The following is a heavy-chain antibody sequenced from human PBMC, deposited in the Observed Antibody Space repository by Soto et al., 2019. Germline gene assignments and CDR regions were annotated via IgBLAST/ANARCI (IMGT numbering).Heavy chain of an antibody. D-gene: IGHD3-3*01. J-gene: IGHJ5*02. Sequence: ASVKVSCKASGYTFTSYDINWVRQATGQGLEWMGWMNPNSGNTGYAQKFQGRVTMTRNTSISTAYMELSSLRSEDTAVYYCARGSGYYDFWSGYFNWFDPWGQGTVFTVSS. CDR2: MNPNSGNT. CDR3: ARGSGYYDFWSGYFNWFDP. CDR1: GYTFTSYD. V-gene: IGHV1-8*01.